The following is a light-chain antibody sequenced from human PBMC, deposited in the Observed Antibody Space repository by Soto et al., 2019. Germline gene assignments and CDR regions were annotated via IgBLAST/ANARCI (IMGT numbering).Light chain of an antibody. CDR3: MQGTLWPVT. V-gene: IGKV2-30*01. CDR2: KVS. J-gene: IGKJ4*01. CDR1: QSLVYSDGNTY. Sequence: DVEMTQSPLSLPVTLGQPASISCRSSQSLVYSDGNTYLNWFHQRTGQSPRRLIYKVSNRYSGVPARFSGSGSGTDFTLKISRVEAEDVGVYYCMQGTLWPVTFGGGTKVEIK.